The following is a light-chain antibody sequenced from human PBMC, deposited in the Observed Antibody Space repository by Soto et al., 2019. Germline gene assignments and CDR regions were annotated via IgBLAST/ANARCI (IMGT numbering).Light chain of an antibody. V-gene: IGLV2-23*02. CDR1: SIDVGSYNL. CDR3: CSYAGSSYV. Sequence: VLTQPASVSGSPGQSITISCTGTSIDVGSYNLVSWYQQHPGKAPKLMIYEVSKRPSGVSNRFSGSKSGNTASLTISGLQAEDEADYYCCSYAGSSYVFGTGTKVTVL. J-gene: IGLJ1*01. CDR2: EVS.